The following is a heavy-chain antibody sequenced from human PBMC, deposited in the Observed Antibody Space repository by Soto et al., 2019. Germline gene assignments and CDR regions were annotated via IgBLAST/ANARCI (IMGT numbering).Heavy chain of an antibody. CDR2: INSDGSST. CDR3: ARVYRSSSWYRDSYYGMDV. CDR1: GFTFSSYW. Sequence: PGGSLRLSCAASGFTFSSYWMHWVRQAPGKGLVWVSRINSDGSSTSYADSVKGRFTISRDDAKNTLYLQMNSLRAEDTAVYYCARVYRSSSWYRDSYYGMDVWGQGTTVTVSS. J-gene: IGHJ6*02. V-gene: IGHV3-74*01. D-gene: IGHD6-13*01.